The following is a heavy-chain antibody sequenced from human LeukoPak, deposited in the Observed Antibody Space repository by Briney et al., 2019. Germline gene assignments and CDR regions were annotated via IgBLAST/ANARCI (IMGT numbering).Heavy chain of an antibody. V-gene: IGHV3-30-3*01. CDR3: ARDKGVTLLDY. CDR1: GFTFSSYA. J-gene: IGHJ4*02. Sequence: PGGSLRLSCAASGFTFSSYAMHWVRQAPGKGLEWVAVISYDGSNKYYADSVKGRFTISRDNSKNTLYLQMNSLRAEDTAVYYCARDKGVTLLDYWGQGTLVTVSS. CDR2: ISYDGSNK. D-gene: IGHD5-18*01.